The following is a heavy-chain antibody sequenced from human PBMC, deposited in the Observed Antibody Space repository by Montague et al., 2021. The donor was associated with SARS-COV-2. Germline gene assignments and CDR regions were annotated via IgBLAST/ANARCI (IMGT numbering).Heavy chain of an antibody. CDR3: ARRGDYGGPCFDY. CDR1: GGSVSSRSYY. CDR2: IYYSGST. V-gene: IGHV4-39*01. Sequence: SETLSLTCTVSGGSVSSRSYYWGWIRQPPGKGLEWIGSIYYSGSTHYNPSLKSRATISVDTSKNPFSLKLSSVTAADTAVYYCARRGDYGGPCFDYWGQGTLVSVSS. J-gene: IGHJ4*02. D-gene: IGHD4-23*01.